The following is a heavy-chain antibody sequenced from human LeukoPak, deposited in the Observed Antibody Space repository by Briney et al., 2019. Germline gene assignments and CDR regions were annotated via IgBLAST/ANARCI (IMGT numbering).Heavy chain of an antibody. CDR3: ARSHNRIAAAGMDY. V-gene: IGHV3-33*01. D-gene: IGHD6-13*01. CDR2: IWYDGSNK. J-gene: IGHJ4*02. Sequence: GGSLRLSCAASGFTFSSYGMHWVRQAPGKGLEWVAVIWYDGSNKYYADSVKGRFTISRDNSKSTLYLQMNSLRAEDTAVYYCARSHNRIAAAGMDYWGQGTLVTVSS. CDR1: GFTFSSYG.